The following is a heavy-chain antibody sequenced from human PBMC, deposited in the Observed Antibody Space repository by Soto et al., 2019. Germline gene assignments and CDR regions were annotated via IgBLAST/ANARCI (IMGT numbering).Heavy chain of an antibody. V-gene: IGHV3-74*01. CDR3: ARDRGWSLFDY. D-gene: IGHD6-19*01. CDR2: TNSDGSDT. Sequence: GSLRLSCAASGFTFSSYWMYWVRQAPGKGLVCVSRTNSDGSDTSYADSVKGRFTISRDNAKNTLYLQMNSLRAEDTAVYYCARDRGWSLFDYWGQGTLVTVSS. CDR1: GFTFSSYW. J-gene: IGHJ4*02.